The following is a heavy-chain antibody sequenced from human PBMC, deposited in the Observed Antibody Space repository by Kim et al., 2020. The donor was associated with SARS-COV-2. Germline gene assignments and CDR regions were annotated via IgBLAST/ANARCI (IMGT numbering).Heavy chain of an antibody. Sequence: GGSLRLSCAASGFTFSSYWMSWVRQAPGKGLEWVANIKQDGSEKYYVDSVKGRFTISRDNAKNSLYLQMNSLRAEDTAVYYCARGGQLLWFGELSPDYFDYWGQGTLVTVSS. D-gene: IGHD3-10*01. CDR3: ARGGQLLWFGELSPDYFDY. CDR2: IKQDGSEK. CDR1: GFTFSSYW. J-gene: IGHJ4*02. V-gene: IGHV3-7*01.